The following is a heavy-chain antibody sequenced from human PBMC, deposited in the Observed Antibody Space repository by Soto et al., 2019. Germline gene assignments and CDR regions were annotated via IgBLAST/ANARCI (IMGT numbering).Heavy chain of an antibody. CDR1: GFTFSSYA. J-gene: IGHJ4*02. V-gene: IGHV3-23*01. D-gene: IGHD5-18*01. CDR2: ISGSGGST. Sequence: EVQLLESGGGLVQPGGSLRLSCAASGFTFSSYAMNWVRQAPGKGLQWVSAISGSGGSTYYADSVKGRFTISRDNSKNTLYLQMNSLRAEDTAVYYCAKVLAYNYADNHYWGQGTLVTVSS. CDR3: AKVLAYNYADNHY.